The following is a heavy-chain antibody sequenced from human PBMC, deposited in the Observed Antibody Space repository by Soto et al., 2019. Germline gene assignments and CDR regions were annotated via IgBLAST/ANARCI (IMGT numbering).Heavy chain of an antibody. CDR3: ARSSDYYPALFDI. J-gene: IGHJ3*02. D-gene: IGHD3-10*01. CDR2: FNADDGNT. CDR1: GYTLTELS. Sequence: ASVKVSCKVSGYTLTELSMHWVRQAPGKGLEWMGGFNADDGNTIYAQKFQGRVTMTTDTSTSTAYMELRSLRSDDTAVYYCARSSDYYPALFDIWGQGTMVTVSS. V-gene: IGHV1-24*01.